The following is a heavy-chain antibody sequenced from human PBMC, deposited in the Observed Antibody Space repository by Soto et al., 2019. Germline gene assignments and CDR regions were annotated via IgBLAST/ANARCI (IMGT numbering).Heavy chain of an antibody. J-gene: IGHJ5*02. CDR2: IYHSGST. V-gene: IGHV4-30-2*01. CDR3: ARGIKSITIFGVVLNWFDP. Sequence: SETLSLTCAVSGGSISSGGYSWSWIRQPPGKGLEWIGYIYHSGSTYYNPSLKSRVTISVDRSKNQFSLKLSSVTAADTAVYYCARGIKSITIFGVVLNWFDPWGQGTLVTVSS. CDR1: GGSISSGGYS. D-gene: IGHD3-3*01.